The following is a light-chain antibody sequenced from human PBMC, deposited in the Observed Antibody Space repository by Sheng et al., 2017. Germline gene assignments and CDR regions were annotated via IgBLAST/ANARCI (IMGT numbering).Light chain of an antibody. V-gene: IGLV6-57*01. CDR3: QSYESTMGV. J-gene: IGLJ3*02. Sequence: NFMLTQPHSVSGSPGKTVTISCTRSSGTFVSNSVQCTSSARADPPLPVICQDDQRPSGVPXRFSGSVDSSSNSASLTISGLRTEDEADYYCQSYESTMGVFGGGTKLTVL. CDR1: SGTFVSNS. CDR2: QDD.